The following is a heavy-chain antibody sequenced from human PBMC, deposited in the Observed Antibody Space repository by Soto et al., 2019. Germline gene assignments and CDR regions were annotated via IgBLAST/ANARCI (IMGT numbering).Heavy chain of an antibody. Sequence: SETLSLTCTVSGGSISSSSYYWTWIRQPPGTGLEWIGEINHSGSTNYNPSLKSRVTISVDTSKNQFSLKLTSVTAADTAVYYCARVWGGAFDIWGQGTMVTVSS. CDR3: ARVWGGAFDI. J-gene: IGHJ3*02. CDR1: GGSISSSSYY. V-gene: IGHV4-39*07. CDR2: INHSGST. D-gene: IGHD3-10*01.